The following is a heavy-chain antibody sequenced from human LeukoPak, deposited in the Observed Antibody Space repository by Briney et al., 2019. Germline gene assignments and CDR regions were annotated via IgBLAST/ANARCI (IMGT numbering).Heavy chain of an antibody. V-gene: IGHV3-21*01. CDR1: GFTFDDYG. CDR3: ASFHVDRTP. Sequence: GGSLRLSCAASGFTFDDYGMSWVRQAPGKGLEWVSSISSSSSYIYYADSVKGRFTISRDNAKNSLYLQMNSLRAEDTAVYYCASFHVDRTPWGQGTLVTVSS. J-gene: IGHJ5*02. D-gene: IGHD5-12*01. CDR2: ISSSSSYI.